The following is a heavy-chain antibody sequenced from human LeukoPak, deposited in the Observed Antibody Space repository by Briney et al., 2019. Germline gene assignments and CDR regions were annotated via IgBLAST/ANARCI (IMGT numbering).Heavy chain of an antibody. Sequence: SETLSLTCAVYGGSFSGYYWSWIRQPPGKGLEWIGEINHSGSTNYNPSLKSRVTISVDTSKNQFSLKLSSVTAADTAVYYCARGPGGGYSYGPGLRRNFDYWGQGTLVTVSS. D-gene: IGHD5-18*01. J-gene: IGHJ4*02. CDR1: GGSFSGYY. CDR2: INHSGST. V-gene: IGHV4-34*01. CDR3: ARGPGGGYSYGPGLRRNFDY.